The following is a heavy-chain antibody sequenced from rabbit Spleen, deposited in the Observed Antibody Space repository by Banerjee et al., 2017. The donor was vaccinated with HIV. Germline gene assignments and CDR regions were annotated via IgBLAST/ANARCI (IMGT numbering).Heavy chain of an antibody. V-gene: IGHV1S40*01. CDR2: IDTGSSGFT. Sequence: QELVESGGGLVQPGESLKLSCKASGFTLSSYYMNWVRQAPGKGLEWIACIDTGSSGFTYFATWAKGRFTCSKTSSTTVTLQMTRLTAADTATYFCARDTSSSFSSYGMDLWGQGTLVTVS. J-gene: IGHJ3*01. D-gene: IGHD1-1*01. CDR3: ARDTSSSFSSYGMDL. CDR1: GFTLSSYY.